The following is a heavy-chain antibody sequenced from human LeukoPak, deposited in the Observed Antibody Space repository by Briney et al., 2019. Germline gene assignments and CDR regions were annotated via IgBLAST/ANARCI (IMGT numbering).Heavy chain of an antibody. D-gene: IGHD1-14*01. J-gene: IGHJ6*03. CDR1: GGSFSNYY. CDR3: ARDSNLYYYYMDV. CDR2: INQSGTT. Sequence: SETLSLTCVVNGGSFSNYYWTWTRQPPGKGLQWLGEINQSGTTNYNPSLKSRMRISIDTSNNQFSLRLTSATAADTAVYYCARDSNLYYYYMDVWGKGTTVTISS. V-gene: IGHV4-34*01.